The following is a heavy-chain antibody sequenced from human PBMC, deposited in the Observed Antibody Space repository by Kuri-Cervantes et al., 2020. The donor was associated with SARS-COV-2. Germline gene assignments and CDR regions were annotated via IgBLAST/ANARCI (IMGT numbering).Heavy chain of an antibody. D-gene: IGHD4-11*01. CDR2: IDWDDDR. CDR1: GFSLSTSGVG. J-gene: IGHJ4*02. Sequence: SGPTLVKPTQTLTLTCTFSGFSLSTSGVGVGWIRQPPVEALEWLARIDWDDDRYYKTSLNTRLSISKDNSKDQVVLTMTNMDPVDTATYYCVRIRAATVIADYWGQGALVTVSS. CDR3: VRIRAATVIADY. V-gene: IGHV2-70*11.